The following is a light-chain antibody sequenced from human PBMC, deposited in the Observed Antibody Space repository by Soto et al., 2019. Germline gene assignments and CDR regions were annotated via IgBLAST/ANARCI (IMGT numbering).Light chain of an antibody. CDR2: GNS. Sequence: QSVLTQTPSVSGAPGQRVTISCTGSSSNIGAGYDVHWYQHLPGTAPKLPIYGNSNRPSGVPDRFSGSKSGTSASLVISGLQAEDEADYHCQSYDNTLSGSYVFGTGTKLTVL. J-gene: IGLJ1*01. V-gene: IGLV1-40*01. CDR1: SSNIGAGYD. CDR3: QSYDNTLSGSYV.